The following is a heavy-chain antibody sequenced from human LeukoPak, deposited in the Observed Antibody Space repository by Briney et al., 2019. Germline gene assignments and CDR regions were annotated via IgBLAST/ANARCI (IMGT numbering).Heavy chain of an antibody. CDR2: IYHSGST. J-gene: IGHJ4*02. CDR3: ARDGSIAARGDFDY. V-gene: IGHV4-30-2*01. D-gene: IGHD6-6*01. Sequence: SETLSLTCTVSGGSISSGGYYWSWIRQPPGKGLEWIGYIYHSGSTYYNPSLKSRVTISVDRSENQFSLKLSSVTAADTAVYYCARDGSIAARGDFDYWGQGTLVTVSS. CDR1: GGSISSGGYY.